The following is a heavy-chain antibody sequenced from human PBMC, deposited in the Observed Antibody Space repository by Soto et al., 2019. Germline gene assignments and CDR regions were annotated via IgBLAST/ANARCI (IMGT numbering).Heavy chain of an antibody. CDR3: ARVDYDSSADY. D-gene: IGHD3-22*01. V-gene: IGHV3-53*01. CDR2: IYSDGST. J-gene: IGHJ4*02. Sequence: TWVRQAPGKGLEWVSFIYSDGSTYYADSVKGRFTISRDNSKNTLYLQMNSLRAEDTAVYYCARVDYDSSADYWGQGTLVTVSS.